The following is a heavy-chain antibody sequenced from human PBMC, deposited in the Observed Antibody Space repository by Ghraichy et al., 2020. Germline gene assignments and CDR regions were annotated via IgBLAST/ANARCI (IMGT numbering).Heavy chain of an antibody. CDR3: ARNRAYCSSTSCYSAGTV. Sequence: GGSLRLSCAASGFTFSSYWMSWVRQAPGKGLEWVANIKQDGSGKYYVDSVKGRFTISRDNAKNSLYLQMNSLRAEDTAVYYCARNRAYCSSTSCYSAGTVWGQGTLGTVSS. V-gene: IGHV3-7*01. CDR2: IKQDGSGK. J-gene: IGHJ4*02. CDR1: GFTFSSYW. D-gene: IGHD2-2*02.